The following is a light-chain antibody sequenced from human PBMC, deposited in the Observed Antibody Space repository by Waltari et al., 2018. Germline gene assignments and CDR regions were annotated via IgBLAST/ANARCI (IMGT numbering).Light chain of an antibody. CDR3: SSYTSSRAIFV. CDR1: GSDVGGYDY. Sequence: QSALTQPASVSGSPGQSITISCTGTGSDVGGYDYVSWYQRHPGKVPKVMIYDVNKRPSGVSDRVSGSKSGYTASLTISGLQAQDEADYYCSSYTSSRAIFVFGIGTKVTVL. V-gene: IGLV2-14*01. J-gene: IGLJ1*01. CDR2: DVN.